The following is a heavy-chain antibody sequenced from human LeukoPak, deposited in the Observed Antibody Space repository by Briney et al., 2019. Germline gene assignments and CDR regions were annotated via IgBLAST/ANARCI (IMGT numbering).Heavy chain of an antibody. Sequence: PGGSLRLSCAASGFTFTSYGFHWVRQAPGKALEWVAFMSYDGNKKYGDSVKGRFTISRDNAKNSLYLQMNSLRAEDTAVYYCARGIVGATTAGALDYWGRGTLVTVSS. V-gene: IGHV3-30*03. J-gene: IGHJ4*02. CDR1: GFTFTSYG. D-gene: IGHD1-26*01. CDR2: MSYDGNK. CDR3: ARGIVGATTAGALDY.